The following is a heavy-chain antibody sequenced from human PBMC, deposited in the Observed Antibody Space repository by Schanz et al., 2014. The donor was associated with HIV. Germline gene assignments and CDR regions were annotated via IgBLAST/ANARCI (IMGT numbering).Heavy chain of an antibody. V-gene: IGHV3-21*04. CDR3: ARADNDNGDYESAFET. CDR2: ITSSSSYI. Sequence: VQLVESGGRVVQPGKSLRLSCAASGFTFSNHGMNWVRQAPGKGLEWVASITSSSSYIYYADSVKGRFTISRDNAKNSVYLQMNSLRAEDTAVYYCARADNDNGDYESAFETWGQGTMVTVSS. CDR1: GFTFSNHG. D-gene: IGHD4-17*01. J-gene: IGHJ3*02.